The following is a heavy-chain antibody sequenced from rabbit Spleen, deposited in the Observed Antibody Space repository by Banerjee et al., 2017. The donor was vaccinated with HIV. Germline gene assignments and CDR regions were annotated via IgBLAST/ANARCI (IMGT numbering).Heavy chain of an antibody. CDR1: GVSFSGDSY. V-gene: IGHV1S40*01. D-gene: IGHD8-1*01. CDR3: ARDTASSFSSYGMDL. J-gene: IGHJ6*01. Sequence: QSLEESGGDLVKPGASLTLTCIASGVSFSGDSYMCWVRQAPGKGLEWVVCIDDGDSGFTYFANWAKGRFTISKTSSTTVTLQMTSLTAADTATYFCARDTASSFSSYGMDLWGPGTLVTVS. CDR2: IDDGDSGFT.